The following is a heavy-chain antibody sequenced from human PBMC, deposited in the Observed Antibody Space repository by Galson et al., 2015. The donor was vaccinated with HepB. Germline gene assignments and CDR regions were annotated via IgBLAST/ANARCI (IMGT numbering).Heavy chain of an antibody. CDR2: IYSGGST. CDR3: ARGWVVGARDYGMDV. D-gene: IGHD1-26*01. V-gene: IGHV3-66*01. CDR1: GFTVSSNY. Sequence: SLRLSCAASGFTVSSNYMSWVRQAPGKGLEWVSVIYSGGSTYYADSVKGRFTISRDNSKNTLYLQMNSLRAEDTAVYYCARGWVVGARDYGMDVWGQGTTVTVSS. J-gene: IGHJ6*02.